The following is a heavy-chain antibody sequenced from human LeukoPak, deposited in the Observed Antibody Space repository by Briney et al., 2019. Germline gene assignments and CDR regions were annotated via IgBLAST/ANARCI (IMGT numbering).Heavy chain of an antibody. CDR3: AKGEAYYDSSGVFDY. CDR2: ISYDGSNK. Sequence: PGRSLRLSCAASGFTFSSYAMHWVRQAPGKGLEWVAVISYDGSNKYYADSVKGRFTISRDNSKNTLYLQMNSLRAEDTAVYYCAKGEAYYDSSGVFDYWGQGTLVTVSS. D-gene: IGHD3-22*01. CDR1: GFTFSSYA. V-gene: IGHV3-30*04. J-gene: IGHJ4*02.